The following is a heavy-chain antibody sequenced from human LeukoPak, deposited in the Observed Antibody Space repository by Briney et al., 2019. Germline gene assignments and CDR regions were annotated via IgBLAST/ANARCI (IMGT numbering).Heavy chain of an antibody. V-gene: IGHV4-34*01. CDR1: GGSFSGYY. J-gene: IGHJ5*02. CDR2: INHSGST. D-gene: IGHD7-27*01. CDR3: AREWRLTRDWFDP. Sequence: SETLSLTCAVYGGSFSGYYWSWIRQPPGKGLEWIGEINHSGSTNYNPSLKSRVTISVDTSKNQFSLKLSSVTAADTAVYYCAREWRLTRDWFDPWGQGTLVTVSS.